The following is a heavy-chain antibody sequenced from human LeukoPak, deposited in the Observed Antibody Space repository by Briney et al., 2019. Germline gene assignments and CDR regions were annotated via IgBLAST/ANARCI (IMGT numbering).Heavy chain of an antibody. D-gene: IGHD6-6*01. Sequence: GGSLRLSCAASGFTFSSYAMSWVRQAPGKGLEWVSAISGSGGSTYYADSVKGRFTISRDSSKNTLYLQMNSLRAEDTAVYYCAKGSREYSSSSLDYWGQGTLVTVSS. J-gene: IGHJ4*02. V-gene: IGHV3-23*01. CDR1: GFTFSSYA. CDR3: AKGSREYSSSSLDY. CDR2: ISGSGGST.